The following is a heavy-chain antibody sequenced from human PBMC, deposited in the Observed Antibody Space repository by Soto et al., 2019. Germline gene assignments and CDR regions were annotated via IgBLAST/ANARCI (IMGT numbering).Heavy chain of an antibody. V-gene: IGHV3-15*07. D-gene: IGHD4-17*01. CDR1: GFTFSNAW. CDR2: IKSKTDGGTT. J-gene: IGHJ6*02. CDR3: TTDDYRGNSYDYGMAV. Sequence: EVQLVESGGGLVKPGGSLRLSCAASGFTFSNAWMNWVRQAPGKGLEWVGRIKSKTDGGTTDYAAPVKGRFTISRDDSKNTLSLQMKSLKKECTAVYYCTTDDYRGNSYDYGMAVWGQGSTVTVSS.